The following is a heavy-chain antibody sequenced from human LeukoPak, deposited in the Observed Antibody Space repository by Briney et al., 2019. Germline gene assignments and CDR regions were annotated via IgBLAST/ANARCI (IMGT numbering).Heavy chain of an antibody. CDR3: ARVSRHCNRTSCYPNGMDV. J-gene: IGHJ6*02. CDR1: GFTFSSYW. Sequence: PGGSLRLSCAASGFTFSSYWMSWVRQAPGKGLEWVANIKQDGSEKNYVDSVKGRFTISRDNAKDSLSLQMNSLRAEDTAVYYCARVSRHCNRTSCYPNGMDVWGQGTTVTVSS. D-gene: IGHD2-2*01. V-gene: IGHV3-7*01. CDR2: IKQDGSEK.